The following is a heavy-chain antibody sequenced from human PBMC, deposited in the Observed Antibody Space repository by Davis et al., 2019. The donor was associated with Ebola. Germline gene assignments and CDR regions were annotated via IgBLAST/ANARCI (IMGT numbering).Heavy chain of an antibody. J-gene: IGHJ4*02. CDR1: GFSFSSYW. CDR3: AKGTRDY. Sequence: HTGGSLRLSCAASGFSFSSYWMHWVRQAPGKGLVWVSRIKTDGSLTGYGDSVQGRFTISRDNSKNTVYLQMNSLRAEDTAVYYCAKGTRDYWGQGTLVTVSS. V-gene: IGHV3-74*01. CDR2: IKTDGSLT.